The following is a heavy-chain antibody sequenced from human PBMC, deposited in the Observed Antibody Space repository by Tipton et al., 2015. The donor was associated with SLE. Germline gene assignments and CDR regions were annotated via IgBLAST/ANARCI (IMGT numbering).Heavy chain of an antibody. J-gene: IGHJ6*02. V-gene: IGHV1-8*01. CDR2: MNPNSGNT. CDR1: GYTFTSYD. Sequence: QSGAEVKKPGASVRVSCKASGYTFTSYDINWVRQATGQGLEWMGWMNPNSGNTGYAQKFQGRVTMTRNTSISTAYMELSSLRSEDTGVYYCAGAIGQGINGFFYGMGVWGQGATVPLSS. CDR3: AGAIGQGINGFFYGMGV. D-gene: IGHD2-21*01.